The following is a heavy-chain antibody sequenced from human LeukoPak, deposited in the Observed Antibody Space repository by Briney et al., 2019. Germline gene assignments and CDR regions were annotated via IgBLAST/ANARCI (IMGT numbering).Heavy chain of an antibody. V-gene: IGHV3-21*01. J-gene: IGHJ6*03. CDR2: ISSSSSYI. CDR1: GFTFSSYW. Sequence: GGSLRLSCAASGFTFSSYWMNWVRQAPGKGLEWVSSISSSSSYIYYADSVKGRFTISRDNAKNSLYLQMNSLRAEDTAVYYCAREDYYGSGSTYYYYYMDVWGKGTTVTISS. D-gene: IGHD3-10*01. CDR3: AREDYYGSGSTYYYYYMDV.